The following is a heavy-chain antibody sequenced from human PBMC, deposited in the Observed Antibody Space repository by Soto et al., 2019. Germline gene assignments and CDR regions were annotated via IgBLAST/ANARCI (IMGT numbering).Heavy chain of an antibody. CDR2: INPNSGVT. CDR1: GDTFTDYY. D-gene: IGHD5-12*01. CDR3: ARESGGATATLDYYYFYMDV. J-gene: IGHJ6*03. V-gene: IGHV1-2*04. Sequence: VQLVQSGAEVKKPGASVKVSCKASGDTFTDYYMHWVRQAPGQGLEWMGWINPNSGVTKYAQKFRGWVTMTRDTSIRTVYMDLSRLKSDDTAVYYCARESGGATATLDYYYFYMDVWGKGTTVTVSS.